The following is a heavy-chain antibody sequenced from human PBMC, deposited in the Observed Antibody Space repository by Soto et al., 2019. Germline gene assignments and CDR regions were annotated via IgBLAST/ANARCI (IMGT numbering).Heavy chain of an antibody. CDR1: GFTFSSYW. J-gene: IGHJ4*02. CDR2: IKQDGSEK. CDR3: ASEVRLERAGAYYFDY. Sequence: EVQLVESGGGLVQPGGSLRLSCAASGFTFSSYWMSWVRQAPGKGLEWVANIKQDGSEKYYVDSVKGRFTISRDNAKNSLYLQMNSLRAEDTAVYYCASEVRLERAGAYYFDYWGQGTLVTVSS. D-gene: IGHD1-1*01. V-gene: IGHV3-7*03.